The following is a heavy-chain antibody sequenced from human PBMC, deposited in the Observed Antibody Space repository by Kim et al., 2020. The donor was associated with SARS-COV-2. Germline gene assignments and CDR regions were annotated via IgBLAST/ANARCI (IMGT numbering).Heavy chain of an antibody. CDR1: GYIFTSYY. CDR2: IKPSGGTT. J-gene: IGHJ4*02. V-gene: IGHV1-46*01. D-gene: IGHD6-19*01. CDR3: AKEIAVDGYAFDY. Sequence: ASVKVSCKASGYIFTSYYMHWVRQAPGQGLEWVGAIKPSGGTTTYARKFQGRVTMTRDTSTSTVYMELSSLTSEDTAVYYCAKEIAVDGYAFDYWGQGTLVTVSS.